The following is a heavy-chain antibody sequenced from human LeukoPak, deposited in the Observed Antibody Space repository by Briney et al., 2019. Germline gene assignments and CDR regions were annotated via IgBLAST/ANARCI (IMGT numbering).Heavy chain of an antibody. CDR1: GGSISSYY. Sequence: SETLSLTCTVSGGSISSYYWSWIRQPPGKGLEWIGYIYYSGSTNYNPSLKGRVTISVDTSKNQFSLKLSSVTAADTAVYYCARGPRSGPRNTIFDYWGQGTLVTVSS. CDR2: IYYSGST. V-gene: IGHV4-59*01. CDR3: ARGPRSGPRNTIFDY. J-gene: IGHJ4*02. D-gene: IGHD3-3*01.